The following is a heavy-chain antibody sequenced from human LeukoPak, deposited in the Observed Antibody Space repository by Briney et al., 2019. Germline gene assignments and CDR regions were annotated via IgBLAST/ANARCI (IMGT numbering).Heavy chain of an antibody. CDR3: GRDALVGYFSYYYMDV. Sequence: SETLSLTCTVSGGPITSHYWTWIRQSPVKGLEWIGDISNSGSTSYNPSLKSRFTISIDTSKSQFSLNLSSVTAADTAVYYCGRDALVGYFSYYYMDVWGKGTTVTVSS. J-gene: IGHJ6*03. D-gene: IGHD2-15*01. V-gene: IGHV4-59*11. CDR1: GGPITSHY. CDR2: ISNSGST.